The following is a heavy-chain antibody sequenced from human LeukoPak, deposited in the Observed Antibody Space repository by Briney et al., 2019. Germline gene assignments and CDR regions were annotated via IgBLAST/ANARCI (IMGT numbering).Heavy chain of an antibody. CDR1: GGTFSSYT. CDR3: ARDGSYYALDY. D-gene: IGHD1-26*01. Sequence: ASVKVSCKASGGTFSSYTISWVRQAPGQGLEWMGGIIPILGIANYAQKFQGRVTITADKSTSTAYMELSSLRSEDTAVYYCARDGSYYALDYWGQGTLVTVSS. V-gene: IGHV1-69*10. J-gene: IGHJ4*02. CDR2: IIPILGIA.